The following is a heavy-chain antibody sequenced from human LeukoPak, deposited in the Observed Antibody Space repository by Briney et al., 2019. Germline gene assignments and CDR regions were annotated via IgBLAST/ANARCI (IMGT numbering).Heavy chain of an antibody. J-gene: IGHJ4*02. V-gene: IGHV1-46*01. Sequence: ASVKVSCKPSGYTFINYYMPWVRGAPGQVLEWIGIINPSGGTTSYAQTFQGRVTVTRDTSTSTVYMELSSLRSEDTAVYYCAREIGPRQLHLWGSAFDYWGQGTLVTVSS. CDR3: AREIGPRQLHLWGSAFDY. CDR1: GYTFINYY. D-gene: IGHD5-18*01. CDR2: INPSGGTT.